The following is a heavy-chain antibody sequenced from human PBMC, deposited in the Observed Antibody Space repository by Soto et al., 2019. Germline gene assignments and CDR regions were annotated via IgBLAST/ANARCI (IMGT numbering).Heavy chain of an antibody. V-gene: IGHV3-7*01. CDR1: GFTFSRYW. CDR2: MKQDGSEK. CDR3: ARDTRDSMYRGYHYGMDL. J-gene: IGHJ6*02. Sequence: EVQLVESGGGLVQPGGSLRLSCVASGFTFSRYWMTWVRQAPGKGLEWVANMKQDGSEKDYVDSVKGRFTISRDNAENSVYLQMNSLRAEDTAVYYCARDTRDSMYRGYHYGMDLWGQGTTVTVSS. D-gene: IGHD4-4*01.